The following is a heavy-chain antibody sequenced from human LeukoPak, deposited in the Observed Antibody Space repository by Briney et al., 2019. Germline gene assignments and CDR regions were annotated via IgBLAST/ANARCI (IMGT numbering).Heavy chain of an antibody. CDR3: ARFIAAAGRGFDY. CDR2: IYPDDSDT. D-gene: IGHD6-13*01. Sequence: GESLKIPCKGSGYSFTSYWIGWVRQMPGKGLEGMGIIYPDDSDTRYSPYFEGQVTISADKSISTAYLQWSSLKASDTAMYYCARFIAAAGRGFDYWGQGTLVTVSS. V-gene: IGHV5-51*01. J-gene: IGHJ4*02. CDR1: GYSFTSYW.